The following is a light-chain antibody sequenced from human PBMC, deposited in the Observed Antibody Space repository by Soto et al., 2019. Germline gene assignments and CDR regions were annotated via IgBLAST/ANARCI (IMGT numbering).Light chain of an antibody. V-gene: IGKV1-5*01. CDR3: QQYNSFSKT. Sequence: DIQMTQSPSTVSASVGDSVTITCRASQSISTWLAWYQQKPGKAPNLLIYDASSLESGVPSRFSGSGSGTQFTLTISSLQPDEFATYYCQQYNSFSKTFGQGTKVEIK. CDR2: DAS. J-gene: IGKJ1*01. CDR1: QSISTW.